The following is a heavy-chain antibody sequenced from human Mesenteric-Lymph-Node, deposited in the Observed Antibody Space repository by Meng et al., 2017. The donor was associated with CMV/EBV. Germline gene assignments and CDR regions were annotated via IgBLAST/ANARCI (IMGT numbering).Heavy chain of an antibody. Sequence: GGSLRLSCAASGFTFSSYAMSWVRQAPGKGLEWVSAISGSGGSTYYADSVKGRFTISRDNSKNTLSLQMNSLRAEDTAVYYCAKGGQTYDYVWGSYHYWGQGTLVTVSS. CDR1: GFTFSSYA. CDR3: AKGGQTYDYVWGSYHY. J-gene: IGHJ4*02. V-gene: IGHV3-23*01. D-gene: IGHD3-16*02. CDR2: ISGSGGST.